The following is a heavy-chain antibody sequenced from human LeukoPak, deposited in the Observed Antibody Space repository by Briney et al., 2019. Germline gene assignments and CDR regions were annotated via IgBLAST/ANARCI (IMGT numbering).Heavy chain of an antibody. Sequence: GRSLRLSCAASGFTFSSYGMHWVRQAPGKGLEWVAVISYDGSNKYYADSVKGRSTISRDNSKNTLYLQMNSLRAEDTAVYYCAKENLITGTTVWLNNDAFDIWGQGTMVTVSS. CDR3: AKENLITGTTVWLNNDAFDI. D-gene: IGHD1-7*01. J-gene: IGHJ3*02. CDR1: GFTFSSYG. CDR2: ISYDGSNK. V-gene: IGHV3-30*18.